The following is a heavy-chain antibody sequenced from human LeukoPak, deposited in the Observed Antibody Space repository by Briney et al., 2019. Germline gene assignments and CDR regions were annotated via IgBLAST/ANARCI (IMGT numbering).Heavy chain of an antibody. CDR1: GLTFSTSG. V-gene: IGHV3-21*06. CDR3: ATETNGRHYDY. D-gene: IGHD1-14*01. Sequence: KPGGSLRLSCTASGLTFSTSGFNWVRQAPGKGLGWVASIGPTGSDRYHANSIKGRFTISRDNANNFLYLQMNSLRAEDTAVYYCATETNGRHYDYWGQGTLLTVSS. J-gene: IGHJ4*02. CDR2: IGPTGSDR.